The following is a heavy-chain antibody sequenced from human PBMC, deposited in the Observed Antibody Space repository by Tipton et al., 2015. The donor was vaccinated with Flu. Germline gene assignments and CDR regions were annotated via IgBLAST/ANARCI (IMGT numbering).Heavy chain of an antibody. CDR1: GDSIGSGYF. CDR3: ARLDFAGNSAGWVFDA. V-gene: IGHV4-38-2*01. J-gene: IGHJ4*02. Sequence: TLSLTCSVSGDSIGSGYFWGWIRQAPGQGLEWIGNVHRAGNPYYNPSLKSRVSISVDTSKNQFSLKLKSVTAADTAVYYCARLDFAGNSAGWVFDAWGQGSLVTVSS. CDR2: VHRAGNP. D-gene: IGHD6-25*01.